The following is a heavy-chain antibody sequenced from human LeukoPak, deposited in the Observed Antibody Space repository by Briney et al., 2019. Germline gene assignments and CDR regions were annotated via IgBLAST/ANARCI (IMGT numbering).Heavy chain of an antibody. CDR3: ARDNGGTAMAYYYYYYMDV. D-gene: IGHD5-18*01. J-gene: IGHJ6*03. CDR1: GYTFSSYD. Sequence: ASVKVSCKASGYTFSSYDVNWVRQATGQGLEWMGWMNPKNGDTGYALKFQGRVTMTRNTSISTAYMELSSLRSEDTAVYYCARDNGGTAMAYYYYYYMDVWGKGTTVTISS. V-gene: IGHV1-8*01. CDR2: MNPKNGDT.